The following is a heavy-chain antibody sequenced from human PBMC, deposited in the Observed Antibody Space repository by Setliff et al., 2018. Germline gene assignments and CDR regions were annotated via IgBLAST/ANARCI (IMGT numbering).Heavy chain of an antibody. Sequence: SVKVSCKASGGTFSSYAISWVRQAPGQGLEWMGGIIPILGIANYAQKFQGRVTMTRDTSTSTVYMELSSLRSEDTAVYYCARESGGDYNFNFDYWGQGTLVTVSS. CDR2: IIPILGIA. D-gene: IGHD3-3*01. J-gene: IGHJ4*02. CDR3: ARESGGDYNFNFDY. V-gene: IGHV1-69*10. CDR1: GGTFSSYA.